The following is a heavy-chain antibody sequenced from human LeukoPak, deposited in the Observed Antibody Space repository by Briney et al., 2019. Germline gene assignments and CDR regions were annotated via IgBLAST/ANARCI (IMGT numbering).Heavy chain of an antibody. D-gene: IGHD2-15*01. Sequence: GGSLRLSCAASGFTFSSYEMNWVRQAPGKGLEWVSYFSSSGSTIYHADSVKGRFTISRDNAKNSQYLQMNSLRAEDTAVYYCARGPDNVVVVATAPGWFDPWGQGTLVTVSS. CDR1: GFTFSSYE. CDR3: ARGPDNVVVVATAPGWFDP. V-gene: IGHV3-48*03. CDR2: FSSSGSTI. J-gene: IGHJ5*02.